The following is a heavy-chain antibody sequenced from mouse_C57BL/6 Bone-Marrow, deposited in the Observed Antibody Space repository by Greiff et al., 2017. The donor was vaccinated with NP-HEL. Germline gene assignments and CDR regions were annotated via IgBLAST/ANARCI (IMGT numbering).Heavy chain of an antibody. CDR3: ARGGIYDGYYVWFAY. Sequence: EVKLEESGPGLVKPSQSLSLTCSVTGYSITSGYYWNWIRQFPGNKLEWMGYISYDGSNNYNPSLKNRISITRDTSKNQFFLKLNSVTTEDTATYYCARGGIYDGYYVWFAYWGQGTLVTVSA. CDR2: ISYDGSN. J-gene: IGHJ3*01. CDR1: GYSITSGYY. D-gene: IGHD2-3*01. V-gene: IGHV3-6*01.